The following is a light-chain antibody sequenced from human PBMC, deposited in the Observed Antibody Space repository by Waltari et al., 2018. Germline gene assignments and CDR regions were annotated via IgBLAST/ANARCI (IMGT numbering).Light chain of an antibody. J-gene: IGKJ2*01. CDR1: QSIGGS. V-gene: IGKV6-21*01. CDR2: YAS. CDR3: HQTSSLPYT. Sequence: EIVWTQSSDFRSVTPKVKVTITCRASQSIGGSLHWYQQKPDQSPKLLIKYASQSFSGVPSRFSGSGSGTDFTLTINGLEAEDAATYYCHQTSSLPYTFGQGTKLEIK.